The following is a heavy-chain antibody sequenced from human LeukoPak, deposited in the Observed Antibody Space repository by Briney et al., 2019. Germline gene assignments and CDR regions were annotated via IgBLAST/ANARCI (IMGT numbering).Heavy chain of an antibody. Sequence: QPGGSLRLSCAASGFIFDDYGMHWVRQAPGKGLEWVSLISWDGSSTYYADSVRGRVTISRYNSKNSWYLKMNSLRPEDNALYFCAKENRVGRGHSYGIDSWGQGALVAVSS. CDR1: GFIFDDYG. D-gene: IGHD5-18*01. CDR2: ISWDGSST. V-gene: IGHV3-43D*03. CDR3: AKENRVGRGHSYGIDS. J-gene: IGHJ4*02.